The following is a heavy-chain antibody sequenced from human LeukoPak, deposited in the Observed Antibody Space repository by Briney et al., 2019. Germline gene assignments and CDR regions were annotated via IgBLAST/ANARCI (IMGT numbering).Heavy chain of an antibody. CDR1: GYSISSGYY. Sequence: SETLSLTCAVSGYSISSGYYWGWIRQPPGKGLEWIGNIYHSGSTYYNPSLKSRVTISVDTSKNQFSLKLSSVTAADTAVYYCASDLRGEIRGVIRSSFDYWGQGTPVTVSS. D-gene: IGHD3-10*01. CDR2: IYHSGST. J-gene: IGHJ4*02. CDR3: ASDLRGEIRGVIRSSFDY. V-gene: IGHV4-38-2*01.